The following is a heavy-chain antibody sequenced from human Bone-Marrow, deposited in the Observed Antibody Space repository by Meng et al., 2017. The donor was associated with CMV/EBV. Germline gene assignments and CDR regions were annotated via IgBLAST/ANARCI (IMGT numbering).Heavy chain of an antibody. CDR1: GYTFTSYD. Sequence: ASVKVSCKASGYTFTSYDINWVRQATGQGLEWMGWMNPNSGNTGYAQKFQGRVTMTRNTSISTAYMELSSLRSEDTAVYYCARGEGYDYGDSFDYWGQGTRVTVAS. CDR3: ARGEGYDYGDSFDY. J-gene: IGHJ4*02. V-gene: IGHV1-8*01. CDR2: MNPNSGNT. D-gene: IGHD4-17*01.